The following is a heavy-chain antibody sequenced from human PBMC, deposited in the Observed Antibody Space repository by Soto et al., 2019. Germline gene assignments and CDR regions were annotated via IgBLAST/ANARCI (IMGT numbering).Heavy chain of an antibody. CDR1: GGTFSSYA. CDR3: ARMFRITMVRGVIPLGY. Sequence: SVKVSCKASGGTFSSYAISWVRQAPGQGLEWMGGINPIFGTANYAQKFQGRVTMTRNDSTSTAYMELSSLRSEDTAVYYCARMFRITMVRGVIPLGYWGQG. J-gene: IGHJ4*02. D-gene: IGHD3-10*01. V-gene: IGHV1-69*05. CDR2: INPIFGTA.